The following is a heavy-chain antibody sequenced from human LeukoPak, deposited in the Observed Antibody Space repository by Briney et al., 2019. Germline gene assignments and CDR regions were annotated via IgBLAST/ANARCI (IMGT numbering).Heavy chain of an antibody. Sequence: GGSLTLSCAASGFTFSSFAMRWVRQARGKGRMWLTSISCSGESTYYADYVKGRFTVSRDNSKNTLNLQLNRLRAEDTAVYYCAKDAMGQTRTYYFDCWGQGTLVTVSS. CDR1: GFTFSSFA. CDR2: ISCSGEST. D-gene: IGHD1-1*01. J-gene: IGHJ4*02. V-gene: IGHV3-23*01. CDR3: AKDAMGQTRTYYFDC.